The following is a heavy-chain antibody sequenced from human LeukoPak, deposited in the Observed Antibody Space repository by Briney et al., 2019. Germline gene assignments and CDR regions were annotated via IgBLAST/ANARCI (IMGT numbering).Heavy chain of an antibody. CDR1: GFTFSSYW. CDR3: ARDLRYDFWSGYFWYYYYYMDV. J-gene: IGHJ6*03. V-gene: IGHV3-7*01. Sequence: GGSLRLSCAASGFTFSSYWMSWVRQAPGKGLEWVANIKQDGSEKYYVDSVKGRFTISRDNAKNSLYLQMNSLRAEDTAVYYCARDLRYDFWSGYFWYYYYYMDVWGKGTTVTVSS. CDR2: IKQDGSEK. D-gene: IGHD3-3*01.